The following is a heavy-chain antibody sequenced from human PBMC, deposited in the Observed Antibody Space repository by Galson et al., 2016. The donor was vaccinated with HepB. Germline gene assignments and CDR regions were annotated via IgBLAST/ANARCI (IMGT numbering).Heavy chain of an antibody. Sequence: SLRLSCAASGFTFSSYSMHWVRQAPGKGLEWVSSISYSSSYMPYADAVKGRFTISRDNAKNSLYLQMNSLGAEDTAVYYCAADLPDSGAYAHDYWGQGTLVTVSS. V-gene: IGHV3-21*03. J-gene: IGHJ4*02. CDR3: AADLPDSGAYAHDY. D-gene: IGHD4-17*01. CDR1: GFTFSSYS. CDR2: ISYSSSYM.